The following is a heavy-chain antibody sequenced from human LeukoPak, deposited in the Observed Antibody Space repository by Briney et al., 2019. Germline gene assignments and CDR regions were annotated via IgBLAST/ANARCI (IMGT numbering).Heavy chain of an antibody. CDR2: ISSSSSYI. D-gene: IGHD3-22*01. CDR1: GFTFSSYS. CDR3: ARDVRYYDSSGYYPGYYYYMDV. J-gene: IGHJ6*03. Sequence: GGSLRLSCAASGFTFSSYSMNWVRQAPGKGLEWVSSISSSSSYIYYADPVKGRFTISRDNAKNSLYLQMNSLRAEDTAVYYCARDVRYYDSSGYYPGYYYYMDVWGKGTTVTVSS. V-gene: IGHV3-21*01.